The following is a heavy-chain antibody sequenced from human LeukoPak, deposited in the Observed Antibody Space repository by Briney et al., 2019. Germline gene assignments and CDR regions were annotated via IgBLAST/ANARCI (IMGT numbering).Heavy chain of an antibody. Sequence: SETLSLTCTVSGGSISSYYWSWIRQPAGKGLEWIGRIYTSGSTNYNPSLKSRVTMSVDTSKNQFSLKLSSVTAADTAVYYCATSKVAESGVRFDYWGQGTLVTVSS. CDR3: ATSKVAESGVRFDY. D-gene: IGHD1-26*01. V-gene: IGHV4-4*07. J-gene: IGHJ4*02. CDR2: IYTSGST. CDR1: GGSISSYY.